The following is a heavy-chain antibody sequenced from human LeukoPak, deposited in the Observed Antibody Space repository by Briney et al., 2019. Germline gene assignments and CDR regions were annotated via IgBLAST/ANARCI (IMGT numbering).Heavy chain of an antibody. Sequence: GGSLGLSCAVSGITLNNYGMTWVRQAPGKGLEWVAGISDSGGSTKYADSVKGRFTISRDNPKNTLYLQMNSLRAEDTAVYYCAKTTTGYSSGRYPGWPVDYWGQGTLVTVSS. CDR2: ISDSGGST. CDR1: GITLNNYG. J-gene: IGHJ4*02. V-gene: IGHV3-23*01. CDR3: AKTTTGYSSGRYPGWPVDY. D-gene: IGHD6-19*01.